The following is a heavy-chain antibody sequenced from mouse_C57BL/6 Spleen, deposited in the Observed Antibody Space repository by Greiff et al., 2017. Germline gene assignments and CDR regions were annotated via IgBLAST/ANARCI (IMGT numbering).Heavy chain of an antibody. CDR3: ASFDYYGSSYEWYFDV. V-gene: IGHV5-17*01. CDR1: GFTFSDYG. Sequence: EVQLVESGGGLVKPGGSLKLSCAASGFTFSDYGMHWVRQAPEKGLEWVAYISSGSSTIYYADTVKGRFTISRDNAKNTLFLQMTSLRSEDTAMYYCASFDYYGSSYEWYFDVWGTGTTLTVSS. J-gene: IGHJ1*03. CDR2: ISSGSSTI. D-gene: IGHD1-1*01.